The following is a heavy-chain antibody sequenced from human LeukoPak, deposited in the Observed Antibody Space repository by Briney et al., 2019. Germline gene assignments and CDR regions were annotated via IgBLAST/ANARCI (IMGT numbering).Heavy chain of an antibody. J-gene: IGHJ5*02. V-gene: IGHV3-30*18. CDR2: ISYDGSNK. D-gene: IGHD6-13*01. Sequence: GRSLRLSCAASGFIFSVYGMHWVRQAPGKGLEWVAVISYDGSNKYYGDSVKGRFSISRDNSKNTLYLQMNSLRAEDTAVYYCGKIQHQLVVAEDLWGQGTLVTVSS. CDR1: GFIFSVYG. CDR3: GKIQHQLVVAEDL.